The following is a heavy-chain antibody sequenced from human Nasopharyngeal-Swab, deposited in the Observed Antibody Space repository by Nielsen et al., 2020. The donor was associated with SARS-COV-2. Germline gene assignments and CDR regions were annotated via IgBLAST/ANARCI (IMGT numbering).Heavy chain of an antibody. V-gene: IGHV4-34*01. CDR2: INHSGST. D-gene: IGHD3-22*01. Sequence: SETLSLTCAVYGGSFSGYYWSWIRQPPGKGLEWIGEINHSGSTNYNPSLKSRVTISVDTSKNHFSLKLSSVTAADTAVYYCARGAAGYYDSSGYPYFDYWGQGTLVTVSS. CDR3: ARGAAGYYDSSGYPYFDY. CDR1: GGSFSGYY. J-gene: IGHJ4*02.